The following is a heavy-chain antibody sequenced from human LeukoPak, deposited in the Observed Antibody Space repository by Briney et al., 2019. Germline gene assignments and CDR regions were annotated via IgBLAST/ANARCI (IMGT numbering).Heavy chain of an antibody. CDR2: ISYDGRNK. Sequence: GGSLRLSCAASGFTFSNYAMPWVRQAPGKGLEWVAIISYDGRNKFYAATVKGRFTISRDNSKNTLYLQMNSLRTEDTAVYYCARDFPSSGWRVPSPRGMDYWGQGTLVTVSS. CDR1: GFTFSNYA. V-gene: IGHV3-30*04. D-gene: IGHD6-19*01. CDR3: ARDFPSSGWRVPSPRGMDY. J-gene: IGHJ4*02.